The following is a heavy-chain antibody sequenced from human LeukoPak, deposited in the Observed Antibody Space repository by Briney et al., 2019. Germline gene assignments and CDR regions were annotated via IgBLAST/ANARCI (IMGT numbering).Heavy chain of an antibody. CDR1: GYTFTGYY. V-gene: IGHV1-2*02. CDR3: ARVGSSGWYVHPTLDY. J-gene: IGHJ4*02. Sequence: ASVKVSRKASGYTFTGYYMHWVRQAPGQGLEWMGWINPNSGDTNYAQKFQGRVTVTRDTSISTAYMELSSLRSDDTAVYYCARVGSSGWYVHPTLDYWGQGTLVTVSS. D-gene: IGHD6-19*01. CDR2: INPNSGDT.